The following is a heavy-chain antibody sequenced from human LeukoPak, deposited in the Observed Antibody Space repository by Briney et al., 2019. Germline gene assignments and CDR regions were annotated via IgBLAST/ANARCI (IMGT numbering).Heavy chain of an antibody. CDR2: ISGDGGST. CDR3: AKVLGYYDSSGYYQEGGFDY. D-gene: IGHD3-22*01. V-gene: IGHV3-43*02. J-gene: IGHJ4*02. CDR1: GLTLSSYW. Sequence: PGGSLRLSCAASGLTLSSYWMHWVRQAPGKGLEWVSLISGDGGSTYYADSVKGRFTISRDNSKNSLYLQMNSLRTEDTALYYCAKVLGYYDSSGYYQEGGFDYWGQGTLVTVSS.